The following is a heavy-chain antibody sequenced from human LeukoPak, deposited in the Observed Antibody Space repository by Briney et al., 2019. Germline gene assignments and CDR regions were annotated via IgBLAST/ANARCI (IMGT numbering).Heavy chain of an antibody. J-gene: IGHJ2*01. Sequence: GGSLRLSCAASGFTFSSYGMHWVPQAPGKGLEWVAVVSYDGNNKYYGDSVKSRFTISRDNSKNTLYLQMNSLRPEDTAVYYCANDQQWLPFDLWGRGTLVTVSS. CDR1: GFTFSSYG. D-gene: IGHD6-19*01. V-gene: IGHV3-30*18. CDR3: ANDQQWLPFDL. CDR2: VSYDGNNK.